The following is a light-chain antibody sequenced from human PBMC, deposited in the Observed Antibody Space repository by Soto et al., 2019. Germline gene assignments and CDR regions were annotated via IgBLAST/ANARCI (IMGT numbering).Light chain of an antibody. CDR3: SSYTSSSPDV. CDR1: SSDVGGYNY. J-gene: IGLJ1*01. CDR2: DVS. V-gene: IGLV2-14*01. Sequence: ALTQPASVSGSPGQSITISCTGTSSDVGGYNYVSWYQQHPGKAPKLMIYDVSNRPSGVSNRFSGSKSGNTASLTISGLQAEDEADYYCSSYTSSSPDVFGTGTKLTVL.